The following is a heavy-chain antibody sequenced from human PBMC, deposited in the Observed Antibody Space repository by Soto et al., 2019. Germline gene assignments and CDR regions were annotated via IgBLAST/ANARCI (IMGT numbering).Heavy chain of an antibody. Sequence: EVQLLESGGGLVQPGGSLRLSCAASGFSFSTYTMSWVRRAPGKGVEWVSGISGSGGRPSYADSVQGRFTISRDNPKKTLYLQMNSLRAEDTAVYYCAKARCTTSNCYVPDYWGQGTLVTVSS. CDR2: ISGSGGRP. D-gene: IGHD2-8*01. CDR1: GFSFSTYT. CDR3: AKARCTTSNCYVPDY. J-gene: IGHJ4*02. V-gene: IGHV3-23*01.